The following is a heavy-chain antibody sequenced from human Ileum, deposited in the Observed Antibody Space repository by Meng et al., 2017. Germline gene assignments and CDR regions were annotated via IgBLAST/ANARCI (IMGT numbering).Heavy chain of an antibody. V-gene: IGHV3-7*01. Sequence: GESLKISCAASGFTFSNYWMSWVRQAPGKGLEWVANIKQDGSERYYVDSVEGRFTISRDNAKNSLYLQMDSLRAEDTAVYYYAYLVGSGSYYPQSSFWGQGTLVTVSS. CDR1: GFTFSNYW. CDR3: AYLVGSGSYYPQSSF. D-gene: IGHD3-10*01. CDR2: IKQDGSER. J-gene: IGHJ4*02.